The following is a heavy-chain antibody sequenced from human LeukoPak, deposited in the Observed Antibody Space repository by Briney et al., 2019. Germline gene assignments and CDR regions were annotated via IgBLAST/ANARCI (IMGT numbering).Heavy chain of an antibody. CDR3: ARARGSYSFDF. Sequence: GGSLRLSCAASGFTFSSYAMHWVRQAPGKGLEWVAVISYDGSNKYYADSVKGRFTISRDNAKNSLYLQMNSLRAEDTAVYYCARARGSYSFDFWGEGTLVTVSS. J-gene: IGHJ4*02. V-gene: IGHV3-30-3*01. D-gene: IGHD1-26*01. CDR2: ISYDGSNK. CDR1: GFTFSSYA.